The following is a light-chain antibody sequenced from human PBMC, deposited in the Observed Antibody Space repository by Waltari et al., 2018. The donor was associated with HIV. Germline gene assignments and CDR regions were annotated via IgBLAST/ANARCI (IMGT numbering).Light chain of an antibody. J-gene: IGLJ1*01. CDR2: EVS. CDR1: SSDVGGYNS. Sequence: QSALTQPASVSGSPGQSITISCTGTSSDVGGYNSVSLFHQHPGKAPPLLIYEVSNLPSVVSNRFSGSKSGNTASLTISGLQAEDEADYYCSSYTSSSTLVFGTGTKVTVL. CDR3: SSYTSSSTLV. V-gene: IGLV2-14*01.